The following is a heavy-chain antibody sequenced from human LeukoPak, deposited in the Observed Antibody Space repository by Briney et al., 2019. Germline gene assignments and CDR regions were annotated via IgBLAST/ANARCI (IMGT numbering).Heavy chain of an antibody. D-gene: IGHD6-13*01. CDR2: IYHSGST. Sequence: SETLSLTCTVSGYSISSGYNWVWVRQPPGRGLEWIGSIYHSGSTYYNPSLKSRVTISVDTSKNQFSLKLTSVTAADTAVYHCARHGGIIAAAGTRAFDIWGQGTMVTVSS. CDR3: ARHGGIIAAAGTRAFDI. CDR1: GYSISSGYN. V-gene: IGHV4-38-2*02. J-gene: IGHJ3*02.